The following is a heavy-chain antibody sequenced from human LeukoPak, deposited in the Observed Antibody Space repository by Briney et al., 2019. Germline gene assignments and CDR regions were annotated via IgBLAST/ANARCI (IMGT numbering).Heavy chain of an antibody. J-gene: IGHJ4*02. V-gene: IGHV3-15*01. D-gene: IGHD6-19*01. CDR2: ITSRSDGGTT. CDR3: ASGYAGGWSSFHY. CDR1: GFTFSNAW. Sequence: GGSLRLSCAASGFTFSNAWMSWVRQAPGKGLEWVGRITSRSDGGTTDYAAPVKGRFTVSRDDSRNTLHLQMNSLRGEDTAVYYCASGYAGGWSSFHYWGQGTLVTVSA.